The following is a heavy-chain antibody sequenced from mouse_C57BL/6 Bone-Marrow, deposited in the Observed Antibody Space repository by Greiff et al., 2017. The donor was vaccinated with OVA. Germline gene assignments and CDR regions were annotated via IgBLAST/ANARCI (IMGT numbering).Heavy chain of an antibody. CDR1: GFNIKDDY. J-gene: IGHJ2*01. CDR2: IDPENGDT. CDR3: TTGLLAGTYFDY. V-gene: IGHV14-4*01. Sequence: VQLKESGAELVRPGASVKLSCTASGFNIKDDYMHWVKQRPEQGLEWIGWIDPENGDTEYASKFQGKATITADTSSNTAYLQLSSLTSEDTAVYYCTTGLLAGTYFDYWGQGTTLTVSS. D-gene: IGHD4-1*01.